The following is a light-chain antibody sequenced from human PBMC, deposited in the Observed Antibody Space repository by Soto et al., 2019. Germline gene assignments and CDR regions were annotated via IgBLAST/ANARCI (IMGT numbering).Light chain of an antibody. Sequence: DIRVTQSPLSLSASVGDRVTITCRASRDIDNSLAWYQQIPGRAPKLLIYGASSLQSGVPSRFTGSGSGTDFIFTISSLQPEDFATYYCQQSYSTPWTFGPGTKVEIK. V-gene: IGKV1-39*01. CDR3: QQSYSTPWT. CDR2: GAS. CDR1: RDIDNS. J-gene: IGKJ1*01.